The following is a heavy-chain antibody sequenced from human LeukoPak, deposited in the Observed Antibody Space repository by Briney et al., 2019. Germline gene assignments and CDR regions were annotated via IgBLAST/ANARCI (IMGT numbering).Heavy chain of an antibody. CDR3: ARGASTVTTKY. J-gene: IGHJ4*02. D-gene: IGHD4-17*01. V-gene: IGHV3-48*04. CDR2: ISSSSRTI. Sequence: GGSLRLSCAASGFTFSRYSMNWVRQAPGKGLEWVSYISSSSRTIYYADSVKGRFTISRDNAKNSLYLQMNSLRAEDTAVYYCARGASTVTTKYWGQGTLVTVSS. CDR1: GFTFSRYS.